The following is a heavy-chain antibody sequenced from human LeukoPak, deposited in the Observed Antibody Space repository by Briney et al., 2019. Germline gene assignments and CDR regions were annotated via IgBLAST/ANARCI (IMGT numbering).Heavy chain of an antibody. J-gene: IGHJ5*02. V-gene: IGHV1-46*01. Sequence: ASVKVSCKASGYTFTSYYMHWVRQAPGQGLEWVGIINPSGGSTSYPQKFQGRVTMTRDTSTSTVYMELSSLRSEDTAVYYCARDHRSEFDPWGQGTLVTVSS. CDR2: INPSGGST. CDR1: GYTFTSYY. CDR3: ARDHRSEFDP.